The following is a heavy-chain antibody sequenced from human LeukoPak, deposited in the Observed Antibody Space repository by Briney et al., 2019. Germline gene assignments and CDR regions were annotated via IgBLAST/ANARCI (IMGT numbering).Heavy chain of an antibody. CDR3: ATAYPGYYDILTGQY. J-gene: IGHJ4*02. CDR1: GYTLTELS. Sequence: ASVKVSCKVSGYTLTELSMHWVRQAPGKGLEWMGGFDPEDGETIYAQKFQGRVTMTEDTSTDTAYMELSSLRSEDTAVYYCATAYPGYYDILTGQYWGQGTLVTVSS. D-gene: IGHD3-9*01. V-gene: IGHV1-24*01. CDR2: FDPEDGET.